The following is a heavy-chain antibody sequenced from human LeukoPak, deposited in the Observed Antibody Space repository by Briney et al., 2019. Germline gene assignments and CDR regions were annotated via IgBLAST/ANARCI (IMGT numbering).Heavy chain of an antibody. CDR2: IRSKANSYAT. D-gene: IGHD1-26*01. CDR1: GFTFSGSA. Sequence: GGSLRLSCAASGFTFSGSAMHWVRQASGKGLEWVGRIRSKANSYATAYAASVKGRFTISGDDSKNTAYLQMNSMKTEDTAVYYCTSGYGGSYYRDYWGQGTLVTVSS. V-gene: IGHV3-73*01. CDR3: TSGYGGSYYRDY. J-gene: IGHJ4*02.